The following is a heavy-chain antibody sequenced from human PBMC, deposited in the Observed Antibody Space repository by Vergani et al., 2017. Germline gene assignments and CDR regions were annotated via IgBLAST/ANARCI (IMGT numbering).Heavy chain of an antibody. D-gene: IGHD6-6*01. CDR2: IIPILGIA. Sequence: QVQLVQSGAEVKKPGSSVKVSCKASGGTFSSYTISWVRQAPGQGLEWMGRIIPILGIAKYAQKCQGRVTITADKSTSTAYMELSSLRSEDTAVYYCARDSRGIAARGGDNWFDPWGQGTLVTVSS. V-gene: IGHV1-69*08. CDR1: GGTFSSYT. J-gene: IGHJ5*02. CDR3: ARDSRGIAARGGDNWFDP.